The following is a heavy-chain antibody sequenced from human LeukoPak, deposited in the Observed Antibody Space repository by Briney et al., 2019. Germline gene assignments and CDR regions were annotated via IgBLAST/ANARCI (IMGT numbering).Heavy chain of an antibody. J-gene: IGHJ5*02. Sequence: ASVKVPCKASGGTFSSYTISWVRQAPGQGLEWMGRIIPILGIANYAQKFQGRVTITTDESTSTAYMELSSLRSEDTAVYYCARENLTTNWFDPWGQGTLVTVSS. D-gene: IGHD4-11*01. V-gene: IGHV1-69*16. CDR1: GGTFSSYT. CDR2: IIPILGIA. CDR3: ARENLTTNWFDP.